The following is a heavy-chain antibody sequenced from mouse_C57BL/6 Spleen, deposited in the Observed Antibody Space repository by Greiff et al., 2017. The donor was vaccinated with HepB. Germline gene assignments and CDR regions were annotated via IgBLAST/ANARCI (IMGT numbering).Heavy chain of an antibody. CDR1: GYTFTDHT. D-gene: IGHD2-4*01. CDR3: AIGYDYDERGFDY. CDR2: IYPRDGST. Sequence: VQLQQSDAELVKPGASVKISCKVSGYTFTDHTIHWMKQRPEQGLEWIGYIYPRDGSTKYNEKFKGKATLTADKSSSTAYMQLNSLTSEDSAVYFCAIGYDYDERGFDYWGQGTTLTVSS. J-gene: IGHJ2*01. V-gene: IGHV1-78*01.